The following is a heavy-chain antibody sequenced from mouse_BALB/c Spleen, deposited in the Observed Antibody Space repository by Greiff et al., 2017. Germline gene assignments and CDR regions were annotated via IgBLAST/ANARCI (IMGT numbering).Heavy chain of an antibody. J-gene: IGHJ2*01. CDR2: ISSGGST. CDR3: ASLLRLRDFDY. CDR1: GFTFSSYA. Sequence: DVKLVESGGGLVKPGASLKLSCAASGFTFSSYAMSWVRQTPEKRLEWVASISSGGSTYYPDSVKGRFTISRDNARNILYLQMSSLRSEDTAMYYCASLLRLRDFDYWGQGTTLTVSS. V-gene: IGHV5-6-5*01. D-gene: IGHD1-2*01.